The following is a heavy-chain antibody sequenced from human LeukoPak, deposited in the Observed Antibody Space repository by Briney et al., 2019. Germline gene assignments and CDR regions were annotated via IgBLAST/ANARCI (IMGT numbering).Heavy chain of an antibody. V-gene: IGHV1-2*02. CDR1: GYTFTGYY. Sequence: ASVKVSCKASGYTFTGYYMHWVRQAPGQGLEWMGWINPNSGGTNYAQKFQGRVTMTRDTSISTAYMELSRLRSDDTAVYYCARGESITMIVVVNDIDYWGQGTLVTVSS. CDR3: ARGESITMIVVVNDIDY. CDR2: INPNSGGT. J-gene: IGHJ4*02. D-gene: IGHD3-22*01.